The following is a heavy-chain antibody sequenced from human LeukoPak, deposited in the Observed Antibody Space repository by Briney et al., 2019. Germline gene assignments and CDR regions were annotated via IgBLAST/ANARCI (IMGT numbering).Heavy chain of an antibody. J-gene: IGHJ4*02. Sequence: GGSLRLSCAASGFTFSSQSMNWVRQAPGKGLEWVSSISTRSSYTYYADSVKGRFTISRDNARNSLFLQMNSLRAEDTAVYYCAKKADDILTGDWGQGTLVTVSS. CDR3: AKKADDILTGD. D-gene: IGHD3-9*01. CDR1: GFTFSSQS. CDR2: ISTRSSYT. V-gene: IGHV3-21*04.